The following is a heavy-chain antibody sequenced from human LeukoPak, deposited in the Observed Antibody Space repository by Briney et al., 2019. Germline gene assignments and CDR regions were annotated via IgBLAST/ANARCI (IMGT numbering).Heavy chain of an antibody. CDR2: TYYRSKWYN. D-gene: IGHD6-13*01. V-gene: IGHV6-1*01. CDR1: GYSVSSNSAA. J-gene: IGHJ6*03. CDR3: ARDLGAAAETHYYYYYMDV. Sequence: SQTLSLTCAISGYSVSSNSAAWNWIRQSPSRGLEWLGRTYYRSKWYNDYAVSVKSPITINPDTSKNQFSLQLTSVTPEDTAVYYCARDLGAAAETHYYYYYMDVWGKGTTVTVSS.